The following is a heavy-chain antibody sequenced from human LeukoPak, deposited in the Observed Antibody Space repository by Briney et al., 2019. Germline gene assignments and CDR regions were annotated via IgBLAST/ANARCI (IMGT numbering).Heavy chain of an antibody. CDR3: TTDQVVVPAALDDAFDI. Sequence: ASVKVSCKVSGYTLTELSMHWVRQAPGKGLEWMGGFDPEDGETIYAQKFQGRVTMTEDTSTDTAYMELSSLRSEDTAVYYCTTDQVVVPAALDDAFDIWGQGTMVTVSS. V-gene: IGHV1-24*01. J-gene: IGHJ3*02. CDR2: FDPEDGET. CDR1: GYTLTELS. D-gene: IGHD2-2*01.